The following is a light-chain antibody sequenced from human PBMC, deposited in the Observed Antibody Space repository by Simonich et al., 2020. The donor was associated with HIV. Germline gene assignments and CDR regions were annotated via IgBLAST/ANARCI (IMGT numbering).Light chain of an antibody. CDR2: DAS. V-gene: IGKV1-13*02. J-gene: IGKJ1*01. CDR3: QQLNSYPRT. CDR1: QGISSA. Sequence: AIQLTQSPSSLSASVGDRVTITCQASQGISSALAWYQQKPGKAPKLLIYDASSLESGVPSRFSGSGSGTEFTLTISSLQPEDFATYYCQQLNSYPRTFGQGTKVEIK.